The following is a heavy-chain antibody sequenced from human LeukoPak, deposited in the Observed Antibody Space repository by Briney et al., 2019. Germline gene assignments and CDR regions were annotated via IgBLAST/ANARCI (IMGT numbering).Heavy chain of an antibody. V-gene: IGHV3-30*04. Sequence: GRSLRLSCAASGFTFSQFAVHWVRQAPGKGLEWVAAISYDGSNKYYADSVKGRFTISRDNSKNTVYLQMNSLRAEDTAVYYCARDRIQGGYFDYWGQGTLVTVSS. CDR1: GFTFSQFA. CDR3: ARDRIQGGYFDY. D-gene: IGHD3-16*01. J-gene: IGHJ4*02. CDR2: ISYDGSNK.